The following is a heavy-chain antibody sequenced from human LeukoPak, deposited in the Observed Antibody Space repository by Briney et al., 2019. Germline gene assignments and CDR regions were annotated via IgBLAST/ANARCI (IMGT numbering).Heavy chain of an antibody. CDR1: GYTFTGYY. CDR2: INPNSGGT. Sequence: ASVKVSCKASGYTFTGYYMHWVRQAPGQGLEWMGRINPNSGGTNYAQKFQGSVTMTRDTSISTAYMELSRLRSDDTAVYYCARPRRGSSWYDYWGQGTLVTVSS. CDR3: ARPRRGSSWYDY. V-gene: IGHV1-2*06. J-gene: IGHJ4*02. D-gene: IGHD6-13*01.